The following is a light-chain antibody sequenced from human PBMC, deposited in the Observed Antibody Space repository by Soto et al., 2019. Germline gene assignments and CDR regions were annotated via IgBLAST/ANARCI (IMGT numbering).Light chain of an antibody. J-gene: IGKJ4*01. Sequence: DIQMTQSPSSLSASVGDSVTITCRASQSISTYLGWYQQRPGKAPKLLIYAASTLQSGVSSRFSGSGSGTDFTLTISSLHPEDFATYYCQQLNSYPLTFGGGTKVEIK. CDR3: QQLNSYPLT. CDR1: QSISTY. V-gene: IGKV1-9*01. CDR2: AAS.